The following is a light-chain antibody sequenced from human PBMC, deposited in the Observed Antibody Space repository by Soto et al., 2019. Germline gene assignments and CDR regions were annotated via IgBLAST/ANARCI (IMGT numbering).Light chain of an antibody. Sequence: EIVLTQSPGTLSSSPGERATLSCRASQTVTSNYLAWYQQKPGQAPRLLFFSASIRATGLPDRFSGGGSGTDFTLTISRLEPEDFAVYYCQQYGRSPGTFGQGTKVEVK. CDR1: QTVTSNY. CDR2: SAS. J-gene: IGKJ1*01. V-gene: IGKV3-20*01. CDR3: QQYGRSPGT.